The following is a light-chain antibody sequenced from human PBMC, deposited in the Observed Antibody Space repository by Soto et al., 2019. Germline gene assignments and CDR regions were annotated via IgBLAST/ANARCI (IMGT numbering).Light chain of an antibody. Sequence: NFMLTQPHSVSESPGKTVTISCTGSSGSIVSNYVQWFQQRPDSAPTTVIYEYDHRPSGVPDRFSGSLDTSSNSASLTIAGLKTEDEADYYCQSANSSTVIFGGGTKLTVL. J-gene: IGLJ2*01. CDR3: QSANSSTVI. CDR2: EYD. V-gene: IGLV6-57*02. CDR1: SGSIVSNY.